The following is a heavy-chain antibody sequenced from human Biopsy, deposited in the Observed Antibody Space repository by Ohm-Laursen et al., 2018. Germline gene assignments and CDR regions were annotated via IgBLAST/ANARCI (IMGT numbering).Heavy chain of an antibody. D-gene: IGHD1-26*01. CDR1: GATFINYA. CDR3: ARGPHSGSHSCFDY. Sequence: SVKVSCKVSGATFINYAISWVRQAPGQGLEWMGGIIPMFGTANYAQMFQGRVTISAEESTSTSYMELSSLTTEDTAIYCCARGPHSGSHSCFDYWGRGTLVTVSS. V-gene: IGHV1-69*13. CDR2: IIPMFGTA. J-gene: IGHJ4*02.